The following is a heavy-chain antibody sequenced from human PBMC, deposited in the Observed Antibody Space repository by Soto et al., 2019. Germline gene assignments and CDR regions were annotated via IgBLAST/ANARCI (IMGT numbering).Heavy chain of an antibody. J-gene: IGHJ5*02. Sequence: PGGSLILSCATSGFTFSSYAMSWVRQAPGKGLEWVSAISGSGGSTYYADSVKGRFTISRDNSKNTLYLQMNSLRAEDTAVYYCAKVGTWRKTGKDWFEPWGQGTRVT. V-gene: IGHV3-23*01. CDR3: AKVGTWRKTGKDWFEP. CDR2: ISGSGGST. CDR1: GFTFSSYA. D-gene: IGHD1-1*01.